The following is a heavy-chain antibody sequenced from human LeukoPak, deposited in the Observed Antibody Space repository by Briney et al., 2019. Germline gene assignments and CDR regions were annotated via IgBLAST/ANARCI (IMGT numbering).Heavy chain of an antibody. J-gene: IGHJ4*02. CDR1: GGSISSYY. CDR2: IYYSGST. Sequence: PSETLSLTCTVSGGSISSYYWSWIRQPPGKGLEWIGYIYYSGSTNYNPSLKSRVTISVDTSKNQFSLKLSSVTAADTAVYYCASFWSSSSWYGVYWGQGTLVTVSS. D-gene: IGHD6-13*01. V-gene: IGHV4-59*12. CDR3: ASFWSSSSWYGVY.